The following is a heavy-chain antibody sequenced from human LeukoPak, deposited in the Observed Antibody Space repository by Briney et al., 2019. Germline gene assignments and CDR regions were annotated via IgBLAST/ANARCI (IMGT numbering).Heavy chain of an antibody. CDR3: ARRRRYSGSYCRQLYDAFDI. CDR1: GGSISSSSYY. J-gene: IGHJ3*02. Sequence: SETLSLTCTVSGGSISSSSYYWGWIRQPPGKGLEWIGEINHSGSTNYNPSLKSRVTISVDTSKNQFSLKLSSVTAADTAVYYCARRRRYSGSYCRQLYDAFDIWGQGTMVTVSS. V-gene: IGHV4-39*07. CDR2: INHSGST. D-gene: IGHD1-26*01.